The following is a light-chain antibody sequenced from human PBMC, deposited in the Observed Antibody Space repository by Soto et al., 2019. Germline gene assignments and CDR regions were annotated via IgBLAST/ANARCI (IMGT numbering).Light chain of an antibody. Sequence: DIQMTQSPSSLSASVGDRVTITCRASQSISSYLNWYQQKPGKAPKLLIYGASNLERGVPSRFSGSGSGTDFSLTVDSLQPEDTATYYCQHYDHPPYTFGQGTKVDIK. CDR1: QSISSY. CDR2: GAS. V-gene: IGKV1-33*01. CDR3: QHYDHPPYT. J-gene: IGKJ2*01.